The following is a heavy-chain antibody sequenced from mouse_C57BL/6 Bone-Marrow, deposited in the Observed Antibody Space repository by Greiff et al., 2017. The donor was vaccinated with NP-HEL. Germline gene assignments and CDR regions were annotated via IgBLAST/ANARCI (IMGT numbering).Heavy chain of an antibody. CDR2: INPNNGGT. J-gene: IGHJ4*01. CDR1: GYTFTDYY. CDR3: ARGGRSRAMDY. V-gene: IGHV1-26*01. D-gene: IGHD1-1*01. Sequence: VQLQQSGPELVKPGASVKISCKASGYTFTDYYMNWVKQSHGKSLEWIGDINPNNGGTSYNQKFKGKATLTVDKSSSTAYMELRSQTSEDSAVYCCARGGRSRAMDYWGQGTSVTVSS.